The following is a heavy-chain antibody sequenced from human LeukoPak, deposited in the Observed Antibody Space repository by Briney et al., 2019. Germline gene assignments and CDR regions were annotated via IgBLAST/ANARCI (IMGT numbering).Heavy chain of an antibody. CDR2: ISYDGSNE. D-gene: IGHD1-26*01. CDR3: ARSGSTNWFDP. J-gene: IGHJ5*02. CDR1: GFTFSSYA. V-gene: IGHV3-30*04. Sequence: RTGGSLRLSCAASGFTFSSYAMHWVRQAPGKGLEWVAVISYDGSNEYYADSLKGRFIISRDNSKNTLYLQMNSLRAEDTAVYYCARSGSTNWFDPWGQGTLVTVSS.